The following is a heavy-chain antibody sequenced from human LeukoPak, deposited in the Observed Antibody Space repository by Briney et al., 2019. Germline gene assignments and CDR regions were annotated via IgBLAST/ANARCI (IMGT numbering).Heavy chain of an antibody. CDR1: GFTVSTNY. V-gene: IGHV3-11*04. D-gene: IGHD3-22*01. CDR3: ARERGGVVIQSDAFDI. J-gene: IGHJ3*02. CDR2: IPSSGNNI. Sequence: RTGGSLRLSCAASGFTVSTNYMSWVRQAPGKGLEWVSYIPSSGNNIHYADSVKGRFTISRDNAKNSLYLQMNSLRAEDTAVYYCARERGGVVIQSDAFDIWGQGTMVTVSS.